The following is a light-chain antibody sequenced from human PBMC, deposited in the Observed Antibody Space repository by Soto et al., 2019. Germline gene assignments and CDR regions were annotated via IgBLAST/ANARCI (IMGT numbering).Light chain of an antibody. J-gene: IGLJ2*01. Sequence: QSALTQPASVSGSPGQSITISCTGTSSDVGGYNYVSWYQQHPGKAPKLMIYDVSNRPSGVSNRFSGSKSGNTASLTISGLQPEDEADYYCTSYANSSPVVFGGGTQLTVL. CDR2: DVS. V-gene: IGLV2-14*01. CDR1: SSDVGGYNY. CDR3: TSYANSSPVV.